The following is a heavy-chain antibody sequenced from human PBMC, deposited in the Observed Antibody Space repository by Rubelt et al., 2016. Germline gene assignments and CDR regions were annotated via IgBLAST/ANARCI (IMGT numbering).Heavy chain of an antibody. D-gene: IGHD6-19*01. J-gene: IGHJ4*02. CDR3: AREWLAIFDY. V-gene: IGHV4-34*01. Sequence: QVQLQQWGAGLLKPSETLSLTCAVYGGSFSGYYWSWIRQPPGKGLEWIGGINHSGSTNYNPSLKSRVTISVDTSKNQFSLKLSSVTAADTAVYYCAREWLAIFDYWGQGTLVTVSS. CDR2: INHSGST. CDR1: GGSFSGYY.